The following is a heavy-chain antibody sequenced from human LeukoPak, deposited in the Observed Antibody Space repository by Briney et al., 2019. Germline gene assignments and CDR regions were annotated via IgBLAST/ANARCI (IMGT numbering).Heavy chain of an antibody. CDR3: AKASSGWSEHYYGMDV. D-gene: IGHD6-19*01. V-gene: IGHV3-23*01. J-gene: IGHJ6*02. CDR2: ISGSGGST. Sequence: PGGSLRLSCAASGFTFSSYAMSWVRQAPGKGLEWVSAISGSGGSTYYADSVKGRFTISRDNSKNTLYLQVNSLRAEDTAVYYCAKASSGWSEHYYGMDVWGQGTTVTVSS. CDR1: GFTFSSYA.